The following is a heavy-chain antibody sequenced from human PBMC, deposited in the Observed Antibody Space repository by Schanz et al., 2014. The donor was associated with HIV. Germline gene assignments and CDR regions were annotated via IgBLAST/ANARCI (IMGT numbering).Heavy chain of an antibody. CDR1: GFTFSTYA. D-gene: IGHD5-18*01. Sequence: QVQLVESGGGVVQPGRSLRVSCVASGFTFSTYAMHWARQAPGKGLEWVAVIWYDGSNKYYTDSVKGRFTISRDSSKNTLYLQMNSLRAEDTAVYYCARDAASHSYGSTMDVWGQGTTVTVSS. CDR3: ARDAASHSYGSTMDV. J-gene: IGHJ6*02. CDR2: IWYDGSNK. V-gene: IGHV3-33*01.